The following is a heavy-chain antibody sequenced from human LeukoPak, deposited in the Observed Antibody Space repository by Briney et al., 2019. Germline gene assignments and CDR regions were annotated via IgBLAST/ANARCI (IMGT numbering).Heavy chain of an antibody. D-gene: IGHD3-16*01. V-gene: IGHV3-7*01. CDR1: GFTFTAYA. CDR3: ARGRGWVDH. CDR2: IHDDGIVT. Sequence: PGGSLRLSCAASGFTFTAYAMTWFRQTPGKGLEWVANIHDDGIVTNYVGSVKGRFTIYRDDSRNSVYLQLNSLRAEDTGLYYCARGRGWVDHWGQGTRVTVSS. J-gene: IGHJ4*02.